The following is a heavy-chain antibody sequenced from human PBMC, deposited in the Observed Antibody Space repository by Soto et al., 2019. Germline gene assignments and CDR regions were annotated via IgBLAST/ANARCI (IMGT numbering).Heavy chain of an antibody. J-gene: IGHJ4*02. CDR2: ISSSSSYI. CDR1: GFTFSSYS. D-gene: IGHD3-3*01. Sequence: EVQLVESGGGLVKPGGSLRLSCAASGFTFSSYSMNWVRQAPGKGLEWVSSISSSSSYIYYADSVKGRCTISRDNAKNSLYLQMNSLRAEDTAVYYCASGYDFWSGYYSSFDYWGQGTLVTVSS. V-gene: IGHV3-21*01. CDR3: ASGYDFWSGYYSSFDY.